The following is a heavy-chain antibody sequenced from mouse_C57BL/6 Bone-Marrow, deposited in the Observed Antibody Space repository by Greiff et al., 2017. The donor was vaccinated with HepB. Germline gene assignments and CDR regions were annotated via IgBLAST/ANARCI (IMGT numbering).Heavy chain of an antibody. CDR1: GYTFTSYG. V-gene: IGHV1-81*01. D-gene: IGHD2-4*01. J-gene: IGHJ2*01. CDR2: IYPRSGNT. CDR3: ARLYDYGGDYFDY. Sequence: QVQLKESGAELARPGASVKLSCKASGYTFTSYGISWVKQRTGQGLEWIGEIYPRSGNTYYNEKFKGKATLTADKSSSTAYMELRSLTSEDSAVYFCARLYDYGGDYFDYWGQGTTLTVSS.